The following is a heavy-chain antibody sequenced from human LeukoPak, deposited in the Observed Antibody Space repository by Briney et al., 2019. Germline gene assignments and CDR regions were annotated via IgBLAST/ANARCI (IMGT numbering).Heavy chain of an antibody. V-gene: IGHV3-7*01. CDR1: GFAFSTYW. CDR3: ASYRVSHGMDV. J-gene: IGHJ6*02. Sequence: GGSLRLSCAASGFAFSTYWMAWVRQAPGKGLEWVANIKGDGSEKYHGDSVTGRFTISRDNAKNSLYLQMNSLRAEDTAIYYCASYRVSHGMDVWGQGTTVTVSS. D-gene: IGHD1-26*01. CDR2: IKGDGSEK.